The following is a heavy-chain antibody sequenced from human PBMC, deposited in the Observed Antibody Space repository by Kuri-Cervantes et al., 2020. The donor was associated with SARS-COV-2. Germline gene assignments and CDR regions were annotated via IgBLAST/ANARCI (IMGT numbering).Heavy chain of an antibody. CDR2: ISTSGGDT. CDR3: ASVSTMGVSLD. D-gene: IGHD5-24*01. CDR1: RFTFNKYD. V-gene: IGHV3-23*01. Sequence: LTCAASRFTFNKYDLIWVRQAPGKGLEWVSSISTSGGDTNYTDSLKGRFTISRDNSKNTLYLQMNSLRVEDTAVYYCASVSTMGVSLDWGQGTLVTVSS. J-gene: IGHJ4*02.